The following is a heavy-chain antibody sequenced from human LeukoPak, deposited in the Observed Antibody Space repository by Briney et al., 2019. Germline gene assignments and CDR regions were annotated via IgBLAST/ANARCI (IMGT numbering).Heavy chain of an antibody. J-gene: IGHJ4*02. V-gene: IGHV1-8*01. CDR3: ARASVEMATIGDY. Sequence: GWMNPNSGNTGYAQKFQGRVTMTRNTSISTAYMELSSLRSEDTAVYYCARASVEMATIGDYWGQGTLVTVSS. D-gene: IGHD5-24*01. CDR2: MNPNSGNT.